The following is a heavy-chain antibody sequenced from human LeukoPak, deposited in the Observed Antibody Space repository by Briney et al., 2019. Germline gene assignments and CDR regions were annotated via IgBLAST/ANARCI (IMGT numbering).Heavy chain of an antibody. D-gene: IGHD1-26*01. J-gene: IGHJ3*02. CDR3: AREGRGSYYMGAFDI. CDR2: IYSGGST. Sequence: GGSLRLSCAASGFTVSSNYMSWVRQAPGKLLEWVSVIYSGGSTYYADSVKGRFTISRHNSKNTLYFQMNSLRAEDTAVYYCAREGRGSYYMGAFDIWGQGTMVTVSS. CDR1: GFTVSSNY. V-gene: IGHV3-53*04.